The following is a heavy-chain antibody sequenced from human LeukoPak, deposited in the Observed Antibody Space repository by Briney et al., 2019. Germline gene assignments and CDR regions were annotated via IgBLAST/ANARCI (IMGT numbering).Heavy chain of an antibody. J-gene: IGHJ4*02. D-gene: IGHD3-3*01. Sequence: GGSLRLSCTASVSTYGMHWVRQAPGKGLEWVAVISYGGNNKYYADSVKGRFTISRDNSKNTVYLQMNSLRDDDTAVYYCARVFLERLTSGYFDNWGQGTLVTVSP. CDR2: ISYGGNNK. CDR3: ARVFLERLTSGYFDN. CDR1: VSTYG. V-gene: IGHV3-30*03.